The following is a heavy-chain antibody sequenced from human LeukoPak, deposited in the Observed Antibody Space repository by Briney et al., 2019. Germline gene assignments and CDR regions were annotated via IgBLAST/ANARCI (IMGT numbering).Heavy chain of an antibody. CDR3: ATLEGGSGSYYSDY. CDR1: GYTFTGYY. J-gene: IGHJ4*02. D-gene: IGHD1-26*01. CDR2: INPNSGGT. Sequence: ASVKVSCKASGYTFTGYYMHWVRQAPGQGLEWMGWINPNSGGTNYAQKFQGRVTMTRDTSISTAYMELSRLRSDDPAVYYCATLEGGSGSYYSDYWGQGTLVTVSS. V-gene: IGHV1-2*02.